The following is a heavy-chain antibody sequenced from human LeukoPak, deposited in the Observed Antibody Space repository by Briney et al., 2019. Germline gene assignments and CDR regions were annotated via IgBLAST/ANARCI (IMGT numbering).Heavy chain of an antibody. V-gene: IGHV3-48*03. J-gene: IGHJ6*02. CDR2: ISSSGSTK. CDR3: TRPSYNWKGRGMDV. CDR1: GFTFSNYE. D-gene: IGHD1-20*01. Sequence: GGSLRLSCAASGFTFSNYEMNWVRQAPGKGLEWVSYISSSGSTKYYADSVKGRFTISRDNAKNSLHLQMNSLRAEDTAIYYCTRPSYNWKGRGMDVWGQGTTVTVSS.